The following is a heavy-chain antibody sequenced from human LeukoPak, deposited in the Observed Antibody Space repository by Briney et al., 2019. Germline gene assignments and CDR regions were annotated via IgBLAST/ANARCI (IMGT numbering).Heavy chain of an antibody. CDR3: AGVLPESKPPGYFDY. V-gene: IGHV4-59*01. CDR2: IYYSGST. CDR1: GGSISSYY. J-gene: IGHJ4*02. Sequence: SETLSLTCTVSGGSISSYYWSWIRQPPGKGLEWIGYIYYSGSTNYNPSLKSRVTISVDTSKNRFSLKLSSVTAADTAVYYCAGVLPESKPPGYFDYWGQGTLVTVSS.